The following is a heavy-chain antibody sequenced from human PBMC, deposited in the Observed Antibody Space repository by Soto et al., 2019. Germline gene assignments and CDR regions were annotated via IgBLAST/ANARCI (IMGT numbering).Heavy chain of an antibody. D-gene: IGHD2-21*01. V-gene: IGHV3-15*07. CDR3: SILTVVADRDYGMDV. CDR2: IKSKTYGGAT. CDR1: DFTFNNAW. Sequence: SLRLSCAASDFTFNNAWMNWVRQAPGKGLEWVGRIKSKTYGGATDYAAPVKGRFILSRDDSKNTVYLHMNSLKTEDTGVYFCSILTVVADRDYGMDVWGQGTTVTVSS. J-gene: IGHJ6*02.